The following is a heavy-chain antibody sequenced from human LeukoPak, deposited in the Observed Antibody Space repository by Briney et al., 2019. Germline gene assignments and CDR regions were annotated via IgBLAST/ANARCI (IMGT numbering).Heavy chain of an antibody. Sequence: GASVKVSCKASGYTFTGYYMHWVRQAPGQGLEWMGWINPNSGGTNYAQKFQGRVTMTRDTSISTAYMELSRLRSDDTAVYYCARDGYYDSSGSAGFQHWAQGTLVTVSS. D-gene: IGHD3-22*01. CDR1: GYTFTGYY. CDR2: INPNSGGT. J-gene: IGHJ1*01. V-gene: IGHV1-2*02. CDR3: ARDGYYDSSGSAGFQH.